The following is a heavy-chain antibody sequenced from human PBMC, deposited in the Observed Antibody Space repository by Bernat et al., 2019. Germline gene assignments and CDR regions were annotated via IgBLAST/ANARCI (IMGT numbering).Heavy chain of an antibody. CDR3: ARHRGYSSGWSLLDY. D-gene: IGHD6-19*01. J-gene: IGHJ4*02. CDR1: GGSISSYY. CDR2: IYYSGST. Sequence: QVQLQESGPGLVKPSETLSLTCTVSGGSISSYYWSWIRQPPGKGLEWIGYIYYSGSTNYNPSLKSRVTISVDTSKNQFSLKLSSVTAADTAVYYCARHRGYSSGWSLLDYWGQGTLVTVSS. V-gene: IGHV4-59*08.